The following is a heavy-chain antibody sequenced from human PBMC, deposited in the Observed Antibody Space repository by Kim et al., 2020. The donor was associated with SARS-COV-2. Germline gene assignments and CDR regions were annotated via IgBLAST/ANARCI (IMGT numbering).Heavy chain of an antibody. D-gene: IGHD3-3*01. CDR3: AKDMRSSWSGYIPPYYYYGMDV. CDR2: ISWNSGSR. V-gene: IGHV3-9*01. J-gene: IGHJ6*02. CDR1: GFTFDDYA. Sequence: GGSLRLSCAASGFTFDDYAMHWVRQAPGKGLEWVSGISWNSGSRGYADSVKGRFTIARDNAKNSLYLQMNSLRAEDTALYYCAKDMRSSWSGYIPPYYYYGMDVWGQRTTVTVSS.